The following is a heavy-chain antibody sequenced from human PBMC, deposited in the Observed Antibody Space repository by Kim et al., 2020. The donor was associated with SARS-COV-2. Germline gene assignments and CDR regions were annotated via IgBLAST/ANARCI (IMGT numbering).Heavy chain of an antibody. J-gene: IGHJ5*01. D-gene: IGHD2-2*01. CDR1: GGSINDSNSY. Sequence: SKTLSLTCAVSGGSINDSNSYWGWIRQPPGKGLEWIGAIYYSGTTHYNPSLRSRVTISVDSSKQQFSLNLKSVTAADTAVYYCVRQDIVVIPARADSWGQGVLVIVSS. CDR2: IYYSGTT. V-gene: IGHV4-39*01. CDR3: VRQDIVVIPARADS.